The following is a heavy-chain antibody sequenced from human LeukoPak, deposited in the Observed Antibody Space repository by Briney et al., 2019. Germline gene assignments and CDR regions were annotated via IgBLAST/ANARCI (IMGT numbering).Heavy chain of an antibody. CDR2: ISSDGTNT. Sequence: PGGSLRLSCAASGFTFSGYCMHWIRQAPGKGLVWVSRISSDGTNTSYADSVKGRFTISRDNAKNTLYLQMNSLRAEDTAVYYCTRRDYFDPWGQGTLVTVSS. CDR1: GFTFSGYC. D-gene: IGHD4-11*01. V-gene: IGHV3-74*01. CDR3: TRRDYFDP. J-gene: IGHJ5*02.